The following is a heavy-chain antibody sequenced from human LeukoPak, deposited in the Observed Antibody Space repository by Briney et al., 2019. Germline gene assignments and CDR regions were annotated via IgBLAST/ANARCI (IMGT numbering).Heavy chain of an antibody. CDR3: AKVIREVDMSHDY. CDR2: ISDSGGST. J-gene: IGHJ4*02. Sequence: GGSLRLSCSASGFPFSSYAMHWVRQAPGKGLEYVSAISDSGGSTYYADSVKGRFTISRDNSKNTLYLQMNSLRVEDTAVYYCAKVIREVDMSHDYWGQGALVTVSS. V-gene: IGHV3-64*04. CDR1: GFPFSSYA. D-gene: IGHD5-24*01.